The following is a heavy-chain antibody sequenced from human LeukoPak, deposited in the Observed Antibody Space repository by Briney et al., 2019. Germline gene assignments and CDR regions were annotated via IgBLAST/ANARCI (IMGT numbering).Heavy chain of an antibody. J-gene: IGHJ6*02. Sequence: ASVKVSCKASGYTFNSYDINWVRQATGQGLEWMGWMNANSGNTGDAQKFQGRVTMTRNTSISTAYMELSSLRSEDTAVYYCARGGDYEATGYYYGMDVWGQGTTVTVSS. CDR2: MNANSGNT. V-gene: IGHV1-8*01. CDR3: ARGGDYEATGYYYGMDV. D-gene: IGHD4-17*01. CDR1: GYTFNSYD.